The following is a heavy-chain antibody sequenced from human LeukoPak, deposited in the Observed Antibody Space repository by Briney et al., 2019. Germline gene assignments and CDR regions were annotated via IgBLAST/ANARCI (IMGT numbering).Heavy chain of an antibody. Sequence: GGSLRLSCAASGFTFSSYEMNWVRQAPGKGLEWVGRIKSKADGGTTDYAAPVKGRFTISRDDSKNMVFLQMNSLKSEDTAVYYCTTEASYDILTGYYWVYWGQGTLVTVSS. CDR3: TTEASYDILTGYYWVY. CDR1: GFTFSSYE. J-gene: IGHJ4*02. V-gene: IGHV3-15*01. CDR2: IKSKADGGTT. D-gene: IGHD3-9*01.